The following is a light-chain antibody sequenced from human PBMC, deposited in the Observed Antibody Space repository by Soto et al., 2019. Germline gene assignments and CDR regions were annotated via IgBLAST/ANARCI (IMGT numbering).Light chain of an antibody. CDR3: CSYAGSSTLYVV. J-gene: IGLJ2*01. V-gene: IGLV2-23*01. CDR1: SSDVGWYYL. CDR2: EGS. Sequence: QSALTHPASVSGSPGQSITISCTGGSSDVGWYYLVSWYQQHPGKAPKLMIYEGSRRPSGVSDRFSGSNSGNTASLTISGLQAEDDADYYCCSYAGSSTLYVVFGGGTKLTVL.